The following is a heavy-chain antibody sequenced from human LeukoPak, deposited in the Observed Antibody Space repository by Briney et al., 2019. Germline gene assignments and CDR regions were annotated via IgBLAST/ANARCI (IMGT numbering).Heavy chain of an antibody. CDR1: GYTFSDYY. J-gene: IGHJ4*02. CDR2: IKPNSGVT. D-gene: IGHD2-21*02. Sequence: ASVKVSCKASGYTFSDYYIHWVRQAPGQGLEWMGWIKPNSGVTNYARNFQGRITMTRDTSISTAFMELSSLRSDDTAVYYCARPSYCGGGCYYYFDYWGQGTLVTVSS. CDR3: ARPSYCGGGCYYYFDY. V-gene: IGHV1-2*02.